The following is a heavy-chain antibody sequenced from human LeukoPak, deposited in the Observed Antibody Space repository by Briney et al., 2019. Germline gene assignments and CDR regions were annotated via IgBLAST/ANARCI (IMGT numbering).Heavy chain of an antibody. CDR2: IKSDGRTT. V-gene: IGHV3-74*01. CDR1: GFTVSSYW. CDR3: ARDRMTTYGMDV. D-gene: IGHD4-17*01. Sequence: GGSLRLSCAASGFTVSSYWMHWVRHAPGEGLVWVSRIKSDGRTTTYADSVKGRFTISRDNAKNTLYLQMNSLRVEDTAVYYCARDRMTTYGMDVWGQGTTVTVSS. J-gene: IGHJ6*02.